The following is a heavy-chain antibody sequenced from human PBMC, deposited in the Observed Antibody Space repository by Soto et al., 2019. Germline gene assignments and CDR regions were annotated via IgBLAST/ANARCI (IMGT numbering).Heavy chain of an antibody. CDR1: GGTFSSYA. Sequence: ASVKVSCKASGGTFSSYAISWVRQAPGQGLEWMGGIIPIFGTANYAQKFQGRVAITADKSTSTAYMELSSLRSEDTAVYYCAREMELSYGPNWFDPWGQGTLVTVSS. V-gene: IGHV1-69*06. CDR3: AREMELSYGPNWFDP. D-gene: IGHD5-18*01. J-gene: IGHJ5*02. CDR2: IIPIFGTA.